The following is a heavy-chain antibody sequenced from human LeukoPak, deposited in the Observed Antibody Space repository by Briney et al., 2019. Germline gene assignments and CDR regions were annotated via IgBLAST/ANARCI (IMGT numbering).Heavy chain of an antibody. CDR1: GFTFSSYA. V-gene: IGHV3-30-3*01. J-gene: IGHJ3*02. D-gene: IGHD1-26*01. Sequence: PGGSLRLSCAASGFTFSSYAMHWVRQAPGKGLEWVAVISYDGSNKYYADSVKGRFTISRDNSKNTLYLQMNSLRAEDTAVYYCARVNPVGATGAFDIWGQGTMVTVSS. CDR3: ARVNPVGATGAFDI. CDR2: ISYDGSNK.